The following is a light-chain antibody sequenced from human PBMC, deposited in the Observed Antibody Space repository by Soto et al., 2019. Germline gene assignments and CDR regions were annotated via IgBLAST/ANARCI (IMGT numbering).Light chain of an antibody. CDR2: EVT. J-gene: IGLJ1*01. CDR1: SSDIGDYNY. V-gene: IGLV2-14*03. Sequence: QSALTQPASVSGSPGQSITISCTGTSSDIGDYNYVSWYQQHPGKAPKLIIYEVTNRPSGVSYRFSGSKSGDTASLTISGLQAEDEADYYCSSYSSSTTLPYVFGTGTKLTVL. CDR3: SSYSSSTTLPYV.